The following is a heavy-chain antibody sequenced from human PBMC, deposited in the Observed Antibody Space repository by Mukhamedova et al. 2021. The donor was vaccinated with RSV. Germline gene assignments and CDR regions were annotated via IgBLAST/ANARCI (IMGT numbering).Heavy chain of an antibody. Sequence: TISRDNSKNTLYLQMNSLRAEDTAVYYCAKDTYYYDSSGYYYDYWGQGTLVTVSS. V-gene: IGHV3-23*01. D-gene: IGHD3-22*01. CDR3: AKDTYYYDSSGYYYDY. J-gene: IGHJ4*02.